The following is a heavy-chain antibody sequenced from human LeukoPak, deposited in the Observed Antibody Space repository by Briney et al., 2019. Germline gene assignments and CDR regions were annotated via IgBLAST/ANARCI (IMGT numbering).Heavy chain of an antibody. Sequence: SETLSLTCTVSGGSISGYYWSWIRQPPGKGLEWIGYIYYSGSTNYNPSLKSRVTMSVDTSNNQFSLKLSTVTAADTAVYYCARFEIGVDYYDTTGGFDYWGQGTLVTVSS. J-gene: IGHJ4*02. CDR1: GGSISGYY. CDR2: IYYSGST. CDR3: ARFEIGVDYYDTTGGFDY. D-gene: IGHD3-22*01. V-gene: IGHV4-59*01.